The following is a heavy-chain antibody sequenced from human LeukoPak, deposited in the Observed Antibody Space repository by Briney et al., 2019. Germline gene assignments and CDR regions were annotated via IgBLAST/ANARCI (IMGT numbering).Heavy chain of an antibody. CDR2: ISWNSGSI. CDR3: AKDSTYYYDSSGYNPFDY. J-gene: IGHJ4*02. Sequence: PGGSLRLSCAASGFTFDDCAMHWVRQAPGKGLEWVSGISWNSGSIGYADSVKGRFTISRDNAKNSLYLQMNSLRAEDTALYYCAKDSTYYYDSSGYNPFDYWGQGTLVTVSS. CDR1: GFTFDDCA. V-gene: IGHV3-9*01. D-gene: IGHD3-22*01.